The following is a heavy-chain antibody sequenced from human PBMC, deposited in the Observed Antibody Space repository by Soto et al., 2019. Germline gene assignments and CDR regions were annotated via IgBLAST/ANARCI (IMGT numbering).Heavy chain of an antibody. J-gene: IGHJ4*02. Sequence: GGSLRLSCAASGFTFSSYGMHWVRQAPGKGLEWVAVISYDGSNKYYADSVKGRFTISRDNSKNTLYLQMNSLRAEDTAVYYCAKGGAYGSGSYYNYFDYWGQGTLVTVSS. V-gene: IGHV3-30*18. D-gene: IGHD3-10*01. CDR1: GFTFSSYG. CDR3: AKGGAYGSGSYYNYFDY. CDR2: ISYDGSNK.